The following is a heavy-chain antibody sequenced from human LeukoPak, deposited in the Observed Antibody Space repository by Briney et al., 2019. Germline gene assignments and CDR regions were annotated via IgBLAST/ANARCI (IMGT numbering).Heavy chain of an antibody. CDR1: GFTFSGYW. J-gene: IGHJ4*02. CDR2: INSDGSST. CDR3: TSKTTDYYDSSGVGGY. V-gene: IGHV3-74*01. Sequence: PGGSLRLSCAASGFTFSGYWVHWVRQAPGKGLEWVSRINSDGSSTSYADSVKGRFTISRDNAKNTLYLQMNSLRAEDTAVYYCTSKTTDYYDSSGVGGYWGQGTLVTVSS. D-gene: IGHD3-22*01.